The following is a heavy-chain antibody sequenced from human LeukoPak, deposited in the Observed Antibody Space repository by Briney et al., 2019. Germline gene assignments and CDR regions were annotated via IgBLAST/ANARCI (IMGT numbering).Heavy chain of an antibody. J-gene: IGHJ4*02. CDR3: AREGSTYYYGSGNDY. CDR1: GGSVSSSSYY. Sequence: PSETLSLTCTVSGGSVSSSSYYWGWIRQPPGKGLEWIGSIYYSGSTYYNPSLKSRVTISVDTSKNQFSLKLSSVTAADTAVYYCAREGSTYYYGSGNDYWGQGTLVTVSS. D-gene: IGHD3-10*01. CDR2: IYYSGST. V-gene: IGHV4-39*07.